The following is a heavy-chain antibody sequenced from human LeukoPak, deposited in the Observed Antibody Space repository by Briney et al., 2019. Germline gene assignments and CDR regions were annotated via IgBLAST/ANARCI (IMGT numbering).Heavy chain of an antibody. D-gene: IGHD5-24*01. CDR1: GFPFSSYW. Sequence: GGSLRLSCAASGFPFSSYWMSWVRQAPGKGLEWVANIKQDGSEKYYVDSVKGRFTISRDNAKNSLYLQMNSLRAEDTAVYYCASSRNEMATTYWGQGTLVTVSS. CDR3: ASSRNEMATTY. J-gene: IGHJ4*02. V-gene: IGHV3-7*01. CDR2: IKQDGSEK.